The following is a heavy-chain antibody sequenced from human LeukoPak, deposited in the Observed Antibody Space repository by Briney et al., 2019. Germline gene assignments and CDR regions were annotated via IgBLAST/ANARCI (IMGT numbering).Heavy chain of an antibody. CDR2: IRYDGSNK. CDR3: AKDPVYGSGSYPPKDYYYYYMDV. V-gene: IGHV3-30*02. CDR1: GFTFSSYG. J-gene: IGHJ6*03. Sequence: GGSLRLSCAASGFTFSSYGMHWVRQAPGKGLEWVAFIRYDGSNKYYADSVKGRFTISRDNSKNTLYLQMNSLRAEDTAVYYCAKDPVYGSGSYPPKDYYYYYMDVWGRGTTVTISS. D-gene: IGHD3-10*01.